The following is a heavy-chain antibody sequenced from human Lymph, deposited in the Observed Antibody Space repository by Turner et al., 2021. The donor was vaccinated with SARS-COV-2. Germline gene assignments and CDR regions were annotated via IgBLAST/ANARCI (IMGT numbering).Heavy chain of an antibody. V-gene: IGHV3-30*04. J-gene: IGHJ6*02. D-gene: IGHD3-10*01. CDR1: GFTFSTYA. Sequence: QVQLVESGGGVVQPGRSLRVSCPASGFTFSTYAIYWVRQAPGKGLEWVAVISYDGSNKYYADSVKGRFTISRDNSKNTLYLQMNSLRAEDTAVYYCARYASGGYFYYGMDVWGQGTTVTVSS. CDR3: ARYASGGYFYYGMDV. CDR2: ISYDGSNK.